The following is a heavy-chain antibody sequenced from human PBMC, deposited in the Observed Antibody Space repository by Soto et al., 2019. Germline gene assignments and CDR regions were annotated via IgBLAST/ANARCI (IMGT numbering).Heavy chain of an antibody. CDR3: ARDRAHGFDI. Sequence: GASVKVSCKASGYTFSNNGISWVRQAPGQGLERMGWISADKGNTNYAQKLQGRVTMTRDTSTSTVYMELRSLRSEDTAVYYCARDRAHGFDIWGQGTMVTVSS. J-gene: IGHJ3*02. CDR2: ISADKGNT. CDR1: GYTFSNNG. V-gene: IGHV1-18*01.